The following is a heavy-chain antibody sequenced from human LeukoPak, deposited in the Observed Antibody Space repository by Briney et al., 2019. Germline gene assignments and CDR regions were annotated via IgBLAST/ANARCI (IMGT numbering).Heavy chain of an antibody. J-gene: IGHJ4*02. CDR3: AKAPYNSIWRIEY. V-gene: IGHV3-23*01. D-gene: IGHD6-13*01. CDR1: GFTFSTYG. CDR2: ISGSGDRT. Sequence: PGGSLRLSCAASGFTFSTYGMGWARQAPGKGLEWVSSISGSGDRTFYADSVKGRFTVSRDNSKNTLYLQMNSLRAEDTAQYYCAKAPYNSIWRIEYWGQGTLVTVSS.